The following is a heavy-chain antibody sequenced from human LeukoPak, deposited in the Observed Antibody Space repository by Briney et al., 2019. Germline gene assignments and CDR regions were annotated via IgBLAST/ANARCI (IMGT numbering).Heavy chain of an antibody. D-gene: IGHD6-13*01. CDR1: GYTFTSYY. Sequence: GASVKVSCKASGYTFTSYYMHWVRQAPGQGLEWMGIINPSGGSTSYAQKFQGRVTMTRDTSTSTVYMELSSLRSEDTAVYYCARAVLGDHSSWYYYEYYYYYGMDVWGQGTTVTVSS. CDR3: ARAVLGDHSSWYYYEYYYYYGMDV. J-gene: IGHJ6*02. CDR2: INPSGGST. V-gene: IGHV1-46*01.